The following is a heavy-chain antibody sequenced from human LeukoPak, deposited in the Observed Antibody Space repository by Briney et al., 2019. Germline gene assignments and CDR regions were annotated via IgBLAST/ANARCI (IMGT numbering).Heavy chain of an antibody. CDR1: GGSVNSGSYF. D-gene: IGHD4-11*01. Sequence: SETLSLTCTVSGGSVNSGSYFWSWIRQPPGKGLEWIGYIQNSARTNYNPSLESRVTISVDSSKDQFSLRLSSVTAADTAVYYCATDYSNFYGMDVWGQGTTVSVSS. J-gene: IGHJ6*02. CDR3: ATDYSNFYGMDV. CDR2: IQNSART. V-gene: IGHV4-61*01.